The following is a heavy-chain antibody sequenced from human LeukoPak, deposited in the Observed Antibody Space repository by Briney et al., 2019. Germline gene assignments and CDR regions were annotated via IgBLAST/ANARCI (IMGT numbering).Heavy chain of an antibody. J-gene: IGHJ3*02. Sequence: ASVKVSCKASGYTFTSYDINWVRQATGQGLEWMGWMNPNSGNTGYAQKFQGRVTMTRNTSISTAYMELSSLRSEDTAVYYCARARGYYYDSSGYQDHDAFDIWGQGTMVTVSS. CDR1: GYTFTSYD. CDR2: MNPNSGNT. D-gene: IGHD3-22*01. V-gene: IGHV1-8*01. CDR3: ARARGYYYDSSGYQDHDAFDI.